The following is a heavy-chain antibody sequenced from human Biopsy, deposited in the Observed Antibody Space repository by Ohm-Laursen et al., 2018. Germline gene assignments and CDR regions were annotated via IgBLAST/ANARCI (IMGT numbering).Heavy chain of an antibody. D-gene: IGHD3-3*01. CDR2: IYFTGRT. Sequence: SDTLSLTCTVSGGPIDSYYWSWIRQPPGKALEWIGYIYFTGRTSYNPSLKSRVTMSVNTSKNHFSLNLRSVTAADTAVYSCARLGNFWNAEDGLDLWGLGTMVTASS. J-gene: IGHJ3*01. CDR1: GGPIDSYY. V-gene: IGHV4-59*08. CDR3: ARLGNFWNAEDGLDL.